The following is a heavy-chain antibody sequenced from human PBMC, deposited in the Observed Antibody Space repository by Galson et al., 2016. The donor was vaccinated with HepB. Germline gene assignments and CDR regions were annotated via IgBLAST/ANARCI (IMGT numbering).Heavy chain of an antibody. D-gene: IGHD5-18*01. CDR2: ISPKSGGT. CDR1: GYSFTSYY. V-gene: IGHV1-2*02. J-gene: IGHJ4*02. Sequence: SVKVSCKASGYSFTSYYMHWIRQAPGQGLEWMGWISPKSGGTKYVQKFQGRVTMTTDTSISTAYMEVRRLRSDDTAVYYCARGHRYSYVESWGQGTLVTVSS. CDR3: ARGHRYSYVES.